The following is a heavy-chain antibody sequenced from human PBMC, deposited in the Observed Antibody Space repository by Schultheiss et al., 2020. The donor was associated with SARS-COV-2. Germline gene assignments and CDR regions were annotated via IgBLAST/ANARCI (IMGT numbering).Heavy chain of an antibody. D-gene: IGHD3-22*01. J-gene: IGHJ6*02. CDR3: AREGYYDSSDYYSAYYYAMDV. CDR1: GFTFSDYY. Sequence: GGSLRLSCAASGFTFSDYYMNWVRQAPGKGLEWVSSISSSSTIYYADSVKGRFTISRDNAKNSLYLQMNSLRAEDTAVYYCAREGYYDSSDYYSAYYYAMDVWGQGTTVTVSS. CDR2: ISSSSTI. V-gene: IGHV3-69-1*01.